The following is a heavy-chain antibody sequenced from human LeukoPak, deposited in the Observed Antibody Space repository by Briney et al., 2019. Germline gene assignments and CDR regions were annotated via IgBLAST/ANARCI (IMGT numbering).Heavy chain of an antibody. Sequence: WEPLSLTGTVSGGSVSSGSYYWSWIRQPPGKRLEWIGYIYYSGSTNYNPSLKSRVTISVDTSKNQFSLKLSSVTAADTAVYYCARDGPIVVVPAAYPYWYFDLWGRGTLVTVSS. CDR3: ARDGPIVVVPAAYPYWYFDL. V-gene: IGHV4-61*01. CDR2: IYYSGST. J-gene: IGHJ2*01. D-gene: IGHD2-2*01. CDR1: GGSVSSGSYY.